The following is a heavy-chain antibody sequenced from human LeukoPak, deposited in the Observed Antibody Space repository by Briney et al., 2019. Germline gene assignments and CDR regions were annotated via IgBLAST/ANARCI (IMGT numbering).Heavy chain of an antibody. Sequence: GGSLRLSCAASGFTFSDHDMHWVRQATGKGLEWVSAIGTAGDTYYTGSVKGRFTISRENAKNSLYLQMNSLRAGDTAVYYCARVAKERVGGVYYFDYWGQGTLVTVSS. V-gene: IGHV3-13*01. CDR2: IGTAGDT. D-gene: IGHD1-1*01. CDR1: GFTFSDHD. J-gene: IGHJ4*02. CDR3: ARVAKERVGGVYYFDY.